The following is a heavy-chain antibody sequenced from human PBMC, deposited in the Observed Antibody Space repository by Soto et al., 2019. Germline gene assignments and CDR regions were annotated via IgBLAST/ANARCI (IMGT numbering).Heavy chain of an antibody. CDR2: ISYDGSNK. CDR3: AKDYDILTGGMDV. V-gene: IGHV3-30*18. J-gene: IGHJ6*02. Sequence: QVQLVESGGGVVQPGRSLRLSCAASGFTFSSYGMHWVRQAPGKGLEWVAVISYDGSNKYYADSVKGRFTMSRDNSKNTLYLQMNSLRAEDTAVYYCAKDYDILTGGMDVWGQGTTVTVSS. D-gene: IGHD3-9*01. CDR1: GFTFSSYG.